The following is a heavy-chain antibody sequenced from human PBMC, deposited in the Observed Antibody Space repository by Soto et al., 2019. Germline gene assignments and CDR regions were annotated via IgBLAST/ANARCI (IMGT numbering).Heavy chain of an antibody. V-gene: IGHV3-74*01. CDR1: GFTFSTYW. J-gene: IGHJ4*02. CDR3: AAGGSGYYAN. Sequence: EVQLVESGGDLVQPGGSLRLSCAASGFTFSTYWMHWVRQAPGKGLLWVSRIKTDGTYATYADSVKGRFTISRDNAKNTLYLQMNSLRVEDGAVYYCAAGGSGYYANWGKGTVVTVSS. D-gene: IGHD3-22*01. CDR2: IKTDGTYA.